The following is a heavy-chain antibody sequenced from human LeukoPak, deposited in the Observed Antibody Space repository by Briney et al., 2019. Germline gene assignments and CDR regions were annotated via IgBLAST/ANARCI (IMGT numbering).Heavy chain of an antibody. D-gene: IGHD3-10*01. CDR1: GFTVGSKY. Sequence: GGSLRLSCAASGFTVGSKYMNWVRQAPGKGLEWVSIIYSGRSTYYSASVKGRFTVSRDDSKNTLYLQMNSLRADDTAMYYCATVGDHYHWYLDLWGRGTLVSVSS. J-gene: IGHJ2*01. CDR2: IYSGRST. CDR3: ATVGDHYHWYLDL. V-gene: IGHV3-53*01.